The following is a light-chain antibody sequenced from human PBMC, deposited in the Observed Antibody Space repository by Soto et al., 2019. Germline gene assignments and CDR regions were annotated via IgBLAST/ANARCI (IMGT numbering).Light chain of an antibody. CDR2: AAP. CDR3: QQLHSYPFT. V-gene: IGKV1-9*01. J-gene: IGKJ3*01. CDR1: QGISSY. Sequence: DIQLTQSPSFLSASVGDRVTITCRASQGISSYLAWYQQKPGKAPKVLIYAAPTLQSGVPSRFSGSGSGTEFTLTISSLQPEDFATYYCQQLHSYPFTFGPGTTVDIK.